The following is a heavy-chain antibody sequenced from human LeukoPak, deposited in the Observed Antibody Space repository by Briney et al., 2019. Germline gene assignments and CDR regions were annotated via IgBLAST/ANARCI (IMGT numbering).Heavy chain of an antibody. CDR1: GGSLSAYY. CDR2: INHSGST. Sequence: SETLSLTCAVYGGSLSAYYWTWIRQPPGKGLEWIGEINHSGSTNYNPSLKSRVTISVDTSKNQFSLKLSSVTAADTAVYYCARGLVPSVRFLEWLSTALDYWGQGTLVTVSS. V-gene: IGHV4-34*01. J-gene: IGHJ4*02. D-gene: IGHD3-3*01. CDR3: ARGLVPSVRFLEWLSTALDY.